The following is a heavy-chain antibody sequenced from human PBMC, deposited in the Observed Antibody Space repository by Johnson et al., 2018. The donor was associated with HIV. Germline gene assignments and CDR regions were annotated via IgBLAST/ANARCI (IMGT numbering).Heavy chain of an antibody. CDR1: GFTFSSYA. D-gene: IGHD6-6*01. CDR2: ISYDGSNK. V-gene: IGHV3-30*04. CDR3: ARAGSIAYLDAFDI. J-gene: IGHJ3*02. Sequence: HVQLVESGGGVVQPGRSLRLSCAASGFTFSSYAMHWVRQAPGKGLEWVAVISYDGSNKYYADSVKGRFTISRDNSKNTLYLQMNSLRAEDTAVYYCARAGSIAYLDAFDIWGQGTMVTVSS.